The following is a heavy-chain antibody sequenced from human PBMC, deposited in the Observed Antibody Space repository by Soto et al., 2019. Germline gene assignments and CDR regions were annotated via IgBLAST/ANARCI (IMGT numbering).Heavy chain of an antibody. J-gene: IGHJ3*02. CDR1: GFTFSDYY. CDR3: ARERSSSGYYTRDAFDI. CDR2: ISSSSYT. Sequence: GGSLRLSCAASGFTFSDYYMSWIRQAPGKGLEWVSYISSSSYTNYADSVKGRFTISRDNAKNSLYLQMNSLRAEDTAVYYCARERSSSGYYTRDAFDIWGQGTMVTVSS. D-gene: IGHD3-22*01. V-gene: IGHV3-11*06.